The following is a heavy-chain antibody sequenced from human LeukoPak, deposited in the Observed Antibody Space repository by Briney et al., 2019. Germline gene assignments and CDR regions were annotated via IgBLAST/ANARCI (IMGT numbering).Heavy chain of an antibody. Sequence: ASVKVSCKASGYTFTGYYMHWVRQAPGQGLEWMGWINPNSGGTNYAQKFQGRVTMTGDTSISTAYMELSRLRSDDAAVYYCARDIYDFWSGPFDYWGQGTLATVSS. CDR1: GYTFTGYY. D-gene: IGHD3-3*01. J-gene: IGHJ4*02. V-gene: IGHV1-2*02. CDR3: ARDIYDFWSGPFDY. CDR2: INPNSGGT.